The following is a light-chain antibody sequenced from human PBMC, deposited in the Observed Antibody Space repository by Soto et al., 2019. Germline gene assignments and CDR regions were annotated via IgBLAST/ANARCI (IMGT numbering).Light chain of an antibody. CDR2: EVS. J-gene: IGLJ3*02. Sequence: QSALTQPASMSGSPGQSITISCTGTSRDVGGYNFVSWYQQHPGKAPKVMIYEVSNRPSGVSNRFSGSKSGNTASLNISGLQAEDEADYYCSSYTSSSTWVFGGGTKLTVL. CDR1: SRDVGGYNF. V-gene: IGLV2-14*01. CDR3: SSYTSSSTWV.